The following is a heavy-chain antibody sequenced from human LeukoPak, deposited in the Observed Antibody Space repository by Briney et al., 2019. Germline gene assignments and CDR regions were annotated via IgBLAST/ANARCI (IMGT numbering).Heavy chain of an antibody. CDR2: INPNSGGT. Sequence: ASVTVSCKSSGYTFTGYYMHWVRQAPGQGLEWMAWINPNSGGTNYAQKFQGRVTMTRDTSISTAYMELSRLRSDDTAVYYCARDRGDSSSSGDYYYGMDVWGQGTTVTVSS. J-gene: IGHJ6*02. V-gene: IGHV1-2*02. D-gene: IGHD6-6*01. CDR3: ARDRGDSSSSGDYYYGMDV. CDR1: GYTFTGYY.